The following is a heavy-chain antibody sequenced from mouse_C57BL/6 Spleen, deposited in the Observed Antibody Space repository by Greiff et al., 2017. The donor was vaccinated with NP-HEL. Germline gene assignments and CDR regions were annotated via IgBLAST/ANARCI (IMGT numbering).Heavy chain of an antibody. V-gene: IGHV1-69*01. CDR2: IDPSDSYT. CDR1: GYTFTSYW. Sequence: QVQLQQPGAELVMPGASVKLSCKASGYTFTSYWMHWVKQRPGQGLEWIGEIDPSDSYTNYNQKFKGKSTLTVDKSSSTAYMQLSSLTSEDSAVYYCARGEIYDGYYVRAMDYWGQGTSVTVSS. D-gene: IGHD2-3*01. CDR3: ARGEIYDGYYVRAMDY. J-gene: IGHJ4*01.